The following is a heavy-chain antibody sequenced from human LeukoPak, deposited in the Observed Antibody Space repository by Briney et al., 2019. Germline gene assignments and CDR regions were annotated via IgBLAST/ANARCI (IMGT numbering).Heavy chain of an antibody. V-gene: IGHV3-64D*09. CDR1: GFAFSSFA. D-gene: IGHD4-23*01. J-gene: IGHJ4*02. Sequence: PGGSLRLSCSASGFAFSSFAMHWIRQAPGKGLEYVSGVSGNGGRTYYADSLKGRFTVSRDNSKNTLYLQMNSLRGDDTAVYYCAKVYAGIVFDHWGQGTPVTVSS. CDR2: VSGNGGRT. CDR3: AKVYAGIVFDH.